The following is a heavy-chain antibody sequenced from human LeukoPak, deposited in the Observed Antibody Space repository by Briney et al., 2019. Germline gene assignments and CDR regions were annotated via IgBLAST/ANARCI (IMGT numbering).Heavy chain of an antibody. D-gene: IGHD2-2*01. J-gene: IGHJ5*02. Sequence: SETLSLTCAVYGGSFSGYYWSWIRQPPGKGLEWIGEINHSGSTNYNPSLKSRVTISVDTSKNQFSLKLSSVTAADTAVYYCARGYDLGYCSSTSCYRVTKGQNWLDPWGQGTLVTVSS. CDR1: GGSFSGYY. CDR3: ARGYDLGYCSSTSCYRVTKGQNWLDP. CDR2: INHSGST. V-gene: IGHV4-34*01.